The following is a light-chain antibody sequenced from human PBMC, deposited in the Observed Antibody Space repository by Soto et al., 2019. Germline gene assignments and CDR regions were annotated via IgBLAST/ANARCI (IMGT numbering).Light chain of an antibody. Sequence: QSALTQPASVSGSPGQSIAVSCTGTTSDIGAYNFVSWYQHYPGKAPQLIIYQVNNRPSGVSDRFSGSKSGNTASLTISGLQAEDEAAYYCSSFTTSTTLVFGGGTKLTVL. CDR1: TSDIGAYNF. CDR3: SSFTTSTTLV. V-gene: IGLV2-14*01. J-gene: IGLJ2*01. CDR2: QVN.